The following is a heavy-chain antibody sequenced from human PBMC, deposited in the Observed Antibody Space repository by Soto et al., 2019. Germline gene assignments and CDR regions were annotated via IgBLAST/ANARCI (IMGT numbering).Heavy chain of an antibody. Sequence: PGGSLRLSCAASGITFSNAWMGWVRQAPGKGLEWVGRIRSKIDGGTTDYSEPVKGRFTISRDDSKTTLYLQMNSLKTEDTAVYYCATVSGPSDYFDYWGQGALVTVSS. CDR1: GITFSNAW. V-gene: IGHV3-15*01. J-gene: IGHJ4*02. CDR2: IRSKIDGGTT. CDR3: ATVSGPSDYFDY. D-gene: IGHD3-3*01.